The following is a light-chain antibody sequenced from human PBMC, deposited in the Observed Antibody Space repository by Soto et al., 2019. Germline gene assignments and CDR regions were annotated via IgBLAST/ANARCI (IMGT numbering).Light chain of an antibody. V-gene: IGKV3-15*01. CDR1: QSVSTN. J-gene: IGKJ1*01. CDR2: GTS. CDR3: QQYKHWWT. Sequence: IVMTQSPATLSVSPGERATLSCRASQSVSTNLAWYQQKPGQAPRLLIYGTSTRATGIPGRFSGSGSGTEFTLTISSLQSEDFAVYYCQQYKHWWTFGQGTKVEIK.